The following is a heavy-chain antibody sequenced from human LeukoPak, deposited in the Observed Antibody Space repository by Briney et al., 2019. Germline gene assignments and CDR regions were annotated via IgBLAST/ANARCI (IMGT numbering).Heavy chain of an antibody. D-gene: IGHD6-13*01. Sequence: ASVKVSCKVSGYTLTELSMHWVRQAPGKGLEWMGGFDPEDGETIYAQKFQARVTMTEDTSTDTAYMELSSLRSEDTAVYYCAREPPVFEANSSSSKWSLNWFDPWGQGTLVTVSS. J-gene: IGHJ5*02. CDR1: GYTLTELS. V-gene: IGHV1-24*01. CDR3: AREPPVFEANSSSSKWSLNWFDP. CDR2: FDPEDGET.